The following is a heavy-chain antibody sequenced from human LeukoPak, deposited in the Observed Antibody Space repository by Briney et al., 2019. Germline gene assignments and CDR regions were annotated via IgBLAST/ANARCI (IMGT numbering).Heavy chain of an antibody. J-gene: IGHJ6*02. CDR2: IYYSGSN. CDR3: ARLKCISTTCPSRYVMDV. Sequence: SPSETLSLTCTVSGGSISSYYWSWIRQPPGKGLEYIGYIYYSGSNNYNPSLKSRVTISVDTSKDQFSLNLTSVTAADTAVYYCARLKCISTTCPSRYVMDVWGQGTTVTVSS. V-gene: IGHV4-59*01. D-gene: IGHD2-2*01. CDR1: GGSISSYY.